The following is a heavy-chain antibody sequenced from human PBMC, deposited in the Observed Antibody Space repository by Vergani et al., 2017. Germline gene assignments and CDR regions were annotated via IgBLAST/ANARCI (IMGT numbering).Heavy chain of an antibody. V-gene: IGHV3-30*03. Sequence: QVQLVESGGGVVQPGRSLRLSCAASGFTFSSYGMHWVRQAPGKGLEWVAVISYDGSNKYYADPVKGRFTISRDNSKNTLYLQMNSLRSEDTAVYYCAGGFGYDFWSGYQNWFDPWGQGTRVTVSS. J-gene: IGHJ5*02. CDR1: GFTFSSYG. CDR3: AGGFGYDFWSGYQNWFDP. CDR2: ISYDGSNK. D-gene: IGHD3-3*01.